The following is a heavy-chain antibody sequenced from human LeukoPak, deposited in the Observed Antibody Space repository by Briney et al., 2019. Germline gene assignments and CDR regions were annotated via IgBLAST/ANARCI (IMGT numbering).Heavy chain of an antibody. Sequence: GGSLRLSHPPAAPSTRMTSTESARQAPGKGLEWVSYINIDSITVNYADSVKGRFTTSRDNANNSLYLQMNILRDAKTVDYHSSTAQFDNWGQGTLVTVSS. CDR2: INIDSITV. V-gene: IGHV3-48*02. J-gene: IGHJ4*02. CDR1: AAPSTRMTS. CDR3: STAQFDN.